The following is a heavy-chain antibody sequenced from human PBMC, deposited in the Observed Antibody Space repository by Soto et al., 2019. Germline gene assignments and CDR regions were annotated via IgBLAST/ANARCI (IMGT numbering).Heavy chain of an antibody. Sequence: GEPMQIPCKGSGYTFTNYWIGWVRQMPGKGLEWMGIIYPGDSDTKYNPSFQGQVTISADKSITTTYLQWSSLKASDTAIYYCAASIFYYGMDVWGQGTTVTVSS. V-gene: IGHV5-51*01. CDR3: AASIFYYGMDV. CDR2: IYPGDSDT. CDR1: GYTFTNYW. J-gene: IGHJ6*02.